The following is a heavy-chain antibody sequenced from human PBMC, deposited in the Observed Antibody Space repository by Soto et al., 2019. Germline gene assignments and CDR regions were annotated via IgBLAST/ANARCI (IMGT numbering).Heavy chain of an antibody. Sequence: PSETLSLTCAVSGGSISSGGYSWSWIRQPPGKGLEWIGYIYHSGSTYYNPSLKSRVTISVDRSKNQFSLKLSSVTAADTAVYYCARDRAGTYYYYYGMDVWGQGTTVTVSS. D-gene: IGHD1-1*01. J-gene: IGHJ6*02. CDR2: IYHSGST. CDR1: GGSISSGGYS. V-gene: IGHV4-30-2*01. CDR3: ARDRAGTYYYYYGMDV.